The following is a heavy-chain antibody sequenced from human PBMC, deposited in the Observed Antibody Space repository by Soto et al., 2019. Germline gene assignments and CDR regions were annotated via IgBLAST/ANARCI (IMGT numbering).Heavy chain of an antibody. CDR1: GYTFTGYY. CDR3: ATQFHHCGGDCYRGPYFGMDV. D-gene: IGHD2-21*02. Sequence: ASVKVSCKASGYTFTGYYVLWVRQAPGQGPECMGWINPYTGGTNYAQKFQGRVTMTRDTSISTAYMELSKLTSDDTAVYYCATQFHHCGGDCYRGPYFGMDVWGQGTTVTVSS. CDR2: INPYTGGT. V-gene: IGHV1-2*02. J-gene: IGHJ6*02.